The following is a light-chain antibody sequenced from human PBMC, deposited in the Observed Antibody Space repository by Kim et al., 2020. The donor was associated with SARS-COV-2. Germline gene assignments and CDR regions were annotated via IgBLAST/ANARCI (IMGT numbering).Light chain of an antibody. J-gene: IGKJ2*01. CDR3: HQYGSIPKT. V-gene: IGKV3-20*01. CDR2: AAS. Sequence: LSPGERASLSCRASQSVSSASLVWYQQQPGQTPRLLIYAASTRATGIPDRFSGSGSGTDFSLTISRLEPEDFAVYYCHQYGSIPKTFGQGTKLEI. CDR1: QSVSSAS.